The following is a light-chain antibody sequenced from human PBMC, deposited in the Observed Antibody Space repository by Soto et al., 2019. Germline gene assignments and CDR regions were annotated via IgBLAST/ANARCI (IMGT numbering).Light chain of an antibody. CDR3: QQYGSSPLIT. CDR2: GAS. CDR1: QSVSSSY. Sequence: EIVLTQSPGTLSLSPGERATLSCRAGQSVSSSYLAWYQQKPGQAPRLLIYGASSRATGIPDRFSGSGSGTDFTLTISRLEPEYFAVYYCQQYGSSPLITFGQGPRLEIK. J-gene: IGKJ5*01. V-gene: IGKV3-20*01.